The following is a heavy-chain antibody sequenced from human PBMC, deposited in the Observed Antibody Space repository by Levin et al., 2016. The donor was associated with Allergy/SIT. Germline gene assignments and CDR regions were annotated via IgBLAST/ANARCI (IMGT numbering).Heavy chain of an antibody. J-gene: IGHJ4*02. CDR3: ARGMAVWFGELPLSTLPFDY. D-gene: IGHD3-10*01. Sequence: GGSLRLSCAASGFTFSSYSMNWVRQAPGKGLEWVSSISSSSSYIYYADSVKGRFTISRDNAKNSLYLQMNSLRAEDTAVYYCARGMAVWFGELPLSTLPFDYWGQGTLVTVSS. CDR2: ISSSSSYI. V-gene: IGHV3-21*01. CDR1: GFTFSSYS.